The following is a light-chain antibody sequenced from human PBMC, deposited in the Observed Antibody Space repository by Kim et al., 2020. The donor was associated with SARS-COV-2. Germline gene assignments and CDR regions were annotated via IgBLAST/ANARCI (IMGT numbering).Light chain of an antibody. Sequence: QSALTQPASVSGSPGQSITISCTGTSSDVGGYNLVSWYQQHPGKAPKLMIYEVSKRPSGVSNRFSGSKSGNTASLTISGLQAEDEADYYCCSYASSSTGVFGGGTQLTVL. CDR3: CSYASSSTGV. V-gene: IGLV2-23*02. CDR2: EVS. J-gene: IGLJ3*02. CDR1: SSDVGGYNL.